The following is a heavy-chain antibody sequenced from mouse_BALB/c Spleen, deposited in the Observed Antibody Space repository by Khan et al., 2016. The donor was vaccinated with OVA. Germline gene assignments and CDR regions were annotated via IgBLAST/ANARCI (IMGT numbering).Heavy chain of an antibody. J-gene: IGHJ3*01. D-gene: IGHD1-1*02. Sequence: EVELVESGGSLVKPGGSLTLPCAASGFTFSDYYMYWIRQTPEKRLECVATISDGGSSNSYPARVKGRFTTSRDKAKNKLYLQVSGLKTEDTAIYYCASAGYGGFAYWGQGTLVTVSA. CDR1: GFTFSDYY. CDR2: ISDGGSSN. V-gene: IGHV5-4*02. CDR3: ASAGYGGFAY.